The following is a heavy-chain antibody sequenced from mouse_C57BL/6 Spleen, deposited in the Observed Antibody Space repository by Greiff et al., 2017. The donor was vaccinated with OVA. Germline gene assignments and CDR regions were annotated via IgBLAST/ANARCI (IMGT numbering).Heavy chain of an antibody. CDR2: ISSGGSYT. Sequence: EVNVVESGGDLVKPGGSLKLSCAASGFTFSSYGMSWVRQTPDKRLEWVATISSGGSYTYYPDSVKGRFTISRDNAKNTLYLQMSSLKSEDTAMYYCASLMDYWGQGTSVTVSS. J-gene: IGHJ4*01. CDR1: GFTFSSYG. V-gene: IGHV5-6*01. CDR3: ASLMDY.